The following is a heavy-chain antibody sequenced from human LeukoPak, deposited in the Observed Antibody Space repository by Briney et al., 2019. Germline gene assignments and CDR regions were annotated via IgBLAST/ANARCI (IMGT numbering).Heavy chain of an antibody. CDR2: INPNSGGT. Sequence: ASVKVSCKASGYTFTGYYMHRVRQAPGQGLEWMGWINPNSGGTNYAQKFQGRVTMTRDTSISTAYMELSRLRSDNTAVYYCARGYCSSTSCYPTFDYWGQGTLVTVSS. CDR3: ARGYCSSTSCYPTFDY. D-gene: IGHD2-2*01. CDR1: GYTFTGYY. J-gene: IGHJ4*02. V-gene: IGHV1-2*02.